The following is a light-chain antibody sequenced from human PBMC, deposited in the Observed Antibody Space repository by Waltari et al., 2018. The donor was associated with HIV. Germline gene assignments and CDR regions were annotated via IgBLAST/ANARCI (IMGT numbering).Light chain of an antibody. V-gene: IGLV3-1*01. CDR1: KLADKY. CDR3: QAWDANSVI. Sequence: TQPPSVSVSSGHTISVTCTGDKLADKYPCWYQKKPGQPARLLVYQGSRRPSGIPERFSASRSANTATLTIRGAQPVDEAEYFCQAWDANSVIFGGGTALSVL. CDR2: QGS. J-gene: IGLJ2*01.